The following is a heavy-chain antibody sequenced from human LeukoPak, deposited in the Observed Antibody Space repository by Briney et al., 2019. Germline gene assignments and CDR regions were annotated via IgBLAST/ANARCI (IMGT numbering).Heavy chain of an antibody. Sequence: PGRSLRLSCAASGFTFDDYAMHWVRQAPGKGLGWVSGISWNSGSISYADSVKGRFTISRDNAKNSLYLQMNSLRAEDTALYYCAKGRGGRNPSVIDYWGQGTLVTVSS. CDR1: GFTFDDYA. D-gene: IGHD3-16*01. CDR2: ISWNSGSI. CDR3: AKGRGGRNPSVIDY. J-gene: IGHJ4*02. V-gene: IGHV3-9*01.